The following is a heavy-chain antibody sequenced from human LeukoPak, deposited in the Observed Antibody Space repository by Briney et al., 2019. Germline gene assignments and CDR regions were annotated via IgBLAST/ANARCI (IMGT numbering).Heavy chain of an antibody. D-gene: IGHD7-27*01. J-gene: IGHJ4*02. CDR3: SRGNWGSSGGHC. Sequence: PWGSLRLSCAASGFTFSSYWMIWVRQAPGKGLEWVANIKEDGSEKRYAESVKGRFTISRDNAENTLYLQLSSLRAEDTAVYYCSRGNWGSSGGHCWGQGTLVTVSS. CDR2: IKEDGSEK. V-gene: IGHV3-7*01. CDR1: GFTFSSYW.